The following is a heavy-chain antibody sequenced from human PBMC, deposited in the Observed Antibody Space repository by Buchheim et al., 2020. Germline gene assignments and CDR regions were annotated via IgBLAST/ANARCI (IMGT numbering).Heavy chain of an antibody. CDR1: GGSISSYY. D-gene: IGHD7-27*01. J-gene: IGHJ5*02. CDR3: ARGVANWGSGGDWFDP. Sequence: QVQLQESGPGLVKPSETLSLTCTVSGGSISSYYWSWIRQPPGKGLEWIGYIYYSGSTNYNPSLKSRVTISVDTSKNQFSLKLSSVTAADTAVYYCARGVANWGSGGDWFDPWGQGTL. CDR2: IYYSGST. V-gene: IGHV4-59*01.